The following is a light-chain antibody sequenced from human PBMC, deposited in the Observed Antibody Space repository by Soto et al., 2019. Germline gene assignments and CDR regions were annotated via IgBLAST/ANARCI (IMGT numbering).Light chain of an antibody. CDR3: LQHNSYPQT. Sequence: DIPMTQSPSSLSASVGDRVTITCRASQGIRDALGWYQQKPGKAPKRLIYAVSSLQSGVPSRFSGSGSGTEFTLTISSLQPEDFATYYCLQHNSYPQTFGQGTKVEIK. V-gene: IGKV1-17*01. CDR2: AVS. CDR1: QGIRDA. J-gene: IGKJ1*01.